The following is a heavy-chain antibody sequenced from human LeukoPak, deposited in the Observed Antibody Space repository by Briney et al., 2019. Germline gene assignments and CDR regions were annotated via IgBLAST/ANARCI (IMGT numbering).Heavy chain of an antibody. Sequence: SETLSLTCTVSDGSISSYYWSWIRQPPGKGLEWIGYIYYSGSTNYNPSLKSRVTISVDTSKNQFSLKLSSVTAADTAVYYCARHLVGFDYWGQGTLVTVSS. V-gene: IGHV4-59*08. D-gene: IGHD1-26*01. CDR3: ARHLVGFDY. J-gene: IGHJ4*02. CDR2: IYYSGST. CDR1: DGSISSYY.